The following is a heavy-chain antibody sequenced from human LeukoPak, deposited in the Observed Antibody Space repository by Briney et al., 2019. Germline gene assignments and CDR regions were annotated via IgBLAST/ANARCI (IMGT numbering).Heavy chain of an antibody. CDR1: GGSFSGYY. J-gene: IGHJ6*03. V-gene: IGHV4-34*01. D-gene: IGHD1-26*01. Sequence: SETLSLTCAVYGGSFSGYYWSWIRQPPGKGLEWIGEINHSGSTNYNPSLKSRVTISVDTSKNQFSLKVRSVTAADTAVYYCAFSSYYLQGNYYYMDVWGKGTTVTVSS. CDR2: INHSGST. CDR3: AFSSYYLQGNYYYMDV.